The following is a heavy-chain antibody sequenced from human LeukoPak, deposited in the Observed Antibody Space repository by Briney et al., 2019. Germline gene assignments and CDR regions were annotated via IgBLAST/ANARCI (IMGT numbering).Heavy chain of an antibody. CDR3: ARDAAPSTVTTNDAFDI. CDR2: ISYDGSNK. J-gene: IGHJ3*02. Sequence: GGSLRLSCAASGFTFSSYAMHWVRQAPGKGLEWVAVISYDGSNKYYADSVKGRFTISRDNSKNTLYLQMNSLRAEDTAVYYCARDAAPSTVTTNDAFDIWGQGTMVTVSS. D-gene: IGHD4-17*01. CDR1: GFTFSSYA. V-gene: IGHV3-30-3*01.